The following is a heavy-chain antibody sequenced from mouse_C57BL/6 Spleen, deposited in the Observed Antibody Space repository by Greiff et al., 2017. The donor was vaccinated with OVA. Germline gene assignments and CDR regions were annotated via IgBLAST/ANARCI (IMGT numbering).Heavy chain of an antibody. CDR3: ARLYGNYFDY. CDR1: GFTFTDYY. D-gene: IGHD2-1*01. J-gene: IGHJ2*01. CDR2: IRNKANGYTT. V-gene: IGHV7-3*01. Sequence: EVQGVESGGGLVQPGGSLSLSCAASGFTFTDYYMSWVRQPPGKALEWLGFIRNKANGYTTAYSASVKGRFTISRDNSQSILYLQMNAVRAEDSATYYCARLYGNYFDYWGQGTTLTVSS.